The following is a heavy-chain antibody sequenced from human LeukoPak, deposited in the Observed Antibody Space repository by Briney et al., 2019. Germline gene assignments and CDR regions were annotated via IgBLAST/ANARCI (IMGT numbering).Heavy chain of an antibody. V-gene: IGHV3-7*04. Sequence: GGSLRLACAASGFTFTDYWMSWVRQAPGKGLEWVANIEQDGSDNYHLGSVMGRFTISRDNAKNSLYLQMNSLRAEDTAVYYCARDRGYCSGGTCRIHYFDYWGQGTLVTVSS. CDR1: GFTFTDYW. J-gene: IGHJ4*02. CDR2: IEQDGSDN. CDR3: ARDRGYCSGGTCRIHYFDY. D-gene: IGHD2-15*01.